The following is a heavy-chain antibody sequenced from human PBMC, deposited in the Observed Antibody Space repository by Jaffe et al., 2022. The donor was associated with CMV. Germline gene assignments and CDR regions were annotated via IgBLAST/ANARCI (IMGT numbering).Heavy chain of an antibody. V-gene: IGHV4-39*01. Sequence: QLQLQESGPGLVKPSETLSLTCTVSGGSISSRSYYWGWIRQTPEKGLEWIGSIYHSGGTYYNPSLKSRISISVDTSKNQFSLKLSSVTAADTAVYYCARQGARLSMVRGVTTKPTWFDPWGQGTLVSVSS. CDR3: ARQGARLSMVRGVTTKPTWFDP. CDR2: IYHSGGT. J-gene: IGHJ5*02. D-gene: IGHD3-10*01. CDR1: GGSISSRSYY.